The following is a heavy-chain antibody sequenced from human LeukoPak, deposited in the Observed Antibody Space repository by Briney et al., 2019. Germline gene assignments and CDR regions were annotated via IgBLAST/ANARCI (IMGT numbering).Heavy chain of an antibody. D-gene: IGHD3-16*01. CDR1: GFTFSSYC. J-gene: IGHJ6*02. V-gene: IGHV3-7*03. Sequence: GSLRLSCAASGFTFSSYCMSWVRQAPGKGLEWVASINHNGNVNYYVDSVKGRFTISRDNAKNSLYLQMSNLRAEDTAVYFCARGGGLDVWGQGATVTVSS. CDR3: ARGGGLDV. CDR2: INHNGNVN.